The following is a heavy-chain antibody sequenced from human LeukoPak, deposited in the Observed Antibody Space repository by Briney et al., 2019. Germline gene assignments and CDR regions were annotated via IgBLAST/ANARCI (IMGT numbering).Heavy chain of an antibody. Sequence: PGGSLRLSCAASGFTVSSNYMSWVRQAPGKGLEWVANIKQDGSEKYYVDSVKGRFIISRDNAKNSLYLQMNSLRAEDTAVYYCAAYYYDSSGFYWTPPYYWGQGTLVTVSS. V-gene: IGHV3-7*01. D-gene: IGHD3-22*01. J-gene: IGHJ4*02. CDR3: AAYYYDSSGFYWTPPYY. CDR2: IKQDGSEK. CDR1: GFTVSSNY.